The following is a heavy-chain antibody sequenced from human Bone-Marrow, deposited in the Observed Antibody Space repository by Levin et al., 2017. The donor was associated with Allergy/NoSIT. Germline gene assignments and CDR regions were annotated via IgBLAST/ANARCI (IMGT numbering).Heavy chain of an antibody. CDR2: ISGSGGST. Sequence: GESLKISCAASGFTFSSYAMSWVRQAPGKGLEWVSAISGSGGSTYYADSVKGRFTISRDNSKNTLYLQMNSLRAEDTAVYYCAKDLYSSSWYGDFPLTSNAFDIWGQGTMVTVSS. J-gene: IGHJ3*02. D-gene: IGHD6-13*01. V-gene: IGHV3-23*01. CDR1: GFTFSSYA. CDR3: AKDLYSSSWYGDFPLTSNAFDI.